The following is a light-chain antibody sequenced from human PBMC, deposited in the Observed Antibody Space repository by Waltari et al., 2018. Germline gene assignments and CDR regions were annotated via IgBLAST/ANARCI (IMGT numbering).Light chain of an antibody. J-gene: IGKJ1*01. CDR3: QQYNSYPWT. Sequence: DIQMTQSPSTLSASVGERVTITCRASQSISSWLAWYQQKPGKAPNFLIYKASSLQSGVPSRFSGSGSGTEFTLTISSLQPDDFATYYCQQYNSYPWTFGQGTKVEIK. V-gene: IGKV1-5*03. CDR1: QSISSW. CDR2: KAS.